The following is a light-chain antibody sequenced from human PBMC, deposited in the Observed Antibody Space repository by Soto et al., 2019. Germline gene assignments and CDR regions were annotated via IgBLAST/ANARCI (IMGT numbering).Light chain of an antibody. Sequence: QPVLTQPPSASATPGQRVTISCSGSSSNIGSNTVNWYQQLPGTAPKLLIYSNDQRPSGVPDRFSGSKSGTSASLAISGLQSEDEANYYCSAWDDSLNGLVLGGGTKLTVL. CDR2: SND. J-gene: IGLJ2*01. CDR1: SSNIGSNT. CDR3: SAWDDSLNGLV. V-gene: IGLV1-44*01.